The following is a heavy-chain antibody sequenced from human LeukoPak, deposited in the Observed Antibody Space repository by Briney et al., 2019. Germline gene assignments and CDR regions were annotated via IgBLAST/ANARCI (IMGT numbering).Heavy chain of an antibody. V-gene: IGHV3-11*01. Sequence: GGSLRLSCAASGFTFSAYYMSWIRQAPGKGLEWVSYISSSGSSIYYADSVKGRFTISRDNAKNSLYLQMNSLRAEDTAVYYCARAHTSGWYGDFEYWGQGTLVTASS. J-gene: IGHJ4*02. CDR1: GFTFSAYY. D-gene: IGHD6-19*01. CDR3: ARAHTSGWYGDFEY. CDR2: ISSSGSSI.